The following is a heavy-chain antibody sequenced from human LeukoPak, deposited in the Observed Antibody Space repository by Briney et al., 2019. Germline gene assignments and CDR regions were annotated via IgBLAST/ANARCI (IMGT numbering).Heavy chain of an antibody. D-gene: IGHD4-23*01. CDR3: VRDDGGNSWDY. CDR2: ITNSGSTK. V-gene: IGHV3-48*03. J-gene: IGHJ4*02. Sequence: PGGSLRLSCAASGFTFNSYEMNWVRQAPGKGLEWVSYITNSGSTKYYADSVKGRFTISRDNAKSSLYLQMNSLRAEDTAVYYCVRDDGGNSWDYWGQGALVTVSS. CDR1: GFTFNSYE.